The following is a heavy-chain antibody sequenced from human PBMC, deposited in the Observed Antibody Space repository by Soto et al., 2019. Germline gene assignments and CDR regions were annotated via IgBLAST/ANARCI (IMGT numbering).Heavy chain of an antibody. CDR2: ISGSGGNT. CDR1: GFTFSSYA. CDR3: AKGTVVSATGRRNWFDP. V-gene: IGHV3-23*01. D-gene: IGHD2-15*01. Sequence: VQLLESGGGLVQPEGSLRLSCVASGFTFSSYAMSWVRQAPGKGLEWVSIISGSGGNTYYADSLKGRFTISRDNSKNTLYLQMNSLRAEDTAVYYCAKGTVVSATGRRNWFDPWGQGTLVTVSS. J-gene: IGHJ5*02.